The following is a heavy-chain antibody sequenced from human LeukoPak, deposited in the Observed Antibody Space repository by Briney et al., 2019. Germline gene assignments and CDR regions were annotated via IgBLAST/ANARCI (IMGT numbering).Heavy chain of an antibody. J-gene: IGHJ4*02. CDR3: ARKGDYHDY. V-gene: IGHV3-48*02. Sequence: PGGSLRLSCTASGLTFSSLSMNWGGQTPEKGPEWVSYISGTSSNIYYADSVKGRFTISRDNAKNSLYLQMNSLRDEDTAVYYCARKGDYHDYWGQGTLVTVSS. CDR1: GLTFSSLS. CDR2: ISGTSSNI.